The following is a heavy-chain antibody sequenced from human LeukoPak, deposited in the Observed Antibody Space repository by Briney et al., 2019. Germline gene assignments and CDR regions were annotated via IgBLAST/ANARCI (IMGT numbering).Heavy chain of an antibody. V-gene: IGHV3-43*02. Sequence: GGSLRLSCAASGFTFDDYAMHWVRQAPGKGLEWVSLISGDGGSTYYADSVKGRFTISRDNSKNSLYLQMNSLRTEDTALYYCAKDGHLSSSDYYYGMDVWGQGTTVTVSS. CDR1: GFTFDDYA. CDR3: AKDGHLSSSDYYYGMDV. D-gene: IGHD2-2*01. CDR2: ISGDGGST. J-gene: IGHJ6*02.